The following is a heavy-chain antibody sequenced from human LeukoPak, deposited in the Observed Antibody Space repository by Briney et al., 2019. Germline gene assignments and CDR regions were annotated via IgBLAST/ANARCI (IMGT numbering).Heavy chain of an antibody. CDR1: GFTFNGHS. J-gene: IGHJ4*02. CDR2: INLDGRER. D-gene: IGHD6-13*01. V-gene: IGHV3-7*01. Sequence: GGSQRLPCTASGFTFNGHSKTWVRQAPGKGLEWVANINLDGRERLYVDFVKGRFTISRDNDDDSMYLQMNSLRAEDTAVYYCGRVIAGAIDYWGQGTLVTVSS. CDR3: GRVIAGAIDY.